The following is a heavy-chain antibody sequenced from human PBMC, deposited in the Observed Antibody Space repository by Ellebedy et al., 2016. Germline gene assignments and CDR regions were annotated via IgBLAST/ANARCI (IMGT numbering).Heavy chain of an antibody. CDR3: ARDRATVATFHYYGMDV. V-gene: IGHV3-33*08. CDR2: IWYDGSNK. Sequence: GGSLRLSCAASGFTFSSYGMHWVRQAPGKGLEWVAVIWYDGSNKYYADSVKGRFTISRDNSKNTLYLQMNSLRAEDTAVYYCARDRATVATFHYYGMDVWGQGTTVTVSS. CDR1: GFTFSSYG. J-gene: IGHJ6*02. D-gene: IGHD5-12*01.